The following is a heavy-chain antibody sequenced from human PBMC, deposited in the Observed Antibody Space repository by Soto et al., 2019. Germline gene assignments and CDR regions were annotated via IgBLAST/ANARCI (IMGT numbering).Heavy chain of an antibody. D-gene: IGHD2-2*01. Sequence: GSSVKVSCKASGYTFTSYYMHWVRQAPGQGLEWMGIINPSGGSTSYAQNFQGRITMTRDTSTSTVYMELSSLRSEDTAVYYCARDSEDCSSTSCREYFQHWGQGTLVTVSS. J-gene: IGHJ1*01. CDR1: GYTFTSYY. CDR2: INPSGGST. CDR3: ARDSEDCSSTSCREYFQH. V-gene: IGHV1-46*01.